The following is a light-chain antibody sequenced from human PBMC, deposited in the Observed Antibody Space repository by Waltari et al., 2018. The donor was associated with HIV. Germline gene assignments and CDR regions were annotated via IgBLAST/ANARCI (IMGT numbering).Light chain of an antibody. CDR1: SLRTYY. V-gene: IGLV3-19*01. CDR3: GSRDRTGYSYV. CDR2: NGN. Sequence: SSDLTQDPAVSVALGQTVRITCQGDSLRTYYAAWYRQKPGQAPILVIFNGNIRPSGIPDRFSGSASGNTASLTITGALAEDEADYYCGSRDRTGYSYVFGPGTEVTV. J-gene: IGLJ1*01.